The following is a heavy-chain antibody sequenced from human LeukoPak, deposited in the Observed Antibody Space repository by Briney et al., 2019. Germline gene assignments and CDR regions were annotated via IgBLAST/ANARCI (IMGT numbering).Heavy chain of an antibody. V-gene: IGHV1-69*13. D-gene: IGHD3-22*01. CDR1: GYSFSTYG. J-gene: IGHJ3*02. CDR2: IIPIFGTA. CDR3: ASEGPRIGTMIVVGQRGAFDI. Sequence: GASVKVSCKTSGYSFSTYGISWVRQAPGQGLEWMGGIIPIFGTANYAQKFQGRVTITADESTSTAYMELSSLRSEDTAVYYCASEGPRIGTMIVVGQRGAFDIWGQGTMVTVSS.